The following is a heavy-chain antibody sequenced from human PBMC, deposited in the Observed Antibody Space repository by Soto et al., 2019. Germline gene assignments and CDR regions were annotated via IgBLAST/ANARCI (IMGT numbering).Heavy chain of an antibody. Sequence: TLSLSCTVSGGSIRSGGYYCSWINQHPGKGLEWIGYIYYSGSTYYNPSLKSRVTISVDTSKNQFSLKLSSVTAADTAVYYCARVQKAIQLWSRYFDYWGQGTLVTVSS. D-gene: IGHD5-18*01. CDR2: IYYSGST. CDR1: GGSIRSGGYY. CDR3: ARVQKAIQLWSRYFDY. V-gene: IGHV4-31*03. J-gene: IGHJ4*02.